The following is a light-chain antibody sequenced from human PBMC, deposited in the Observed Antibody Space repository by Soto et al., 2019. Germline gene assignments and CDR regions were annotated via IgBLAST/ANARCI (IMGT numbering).Light chain of an antibody. CDR1: QSISSY. V-gene: IGKV3-11*01. CDR2: DAS. CDR3: QHRGA. J-gene: IGKJ1*01. Sequence: EIFMTQSPTPLSLSPGERASLSCRASQSISSYLAWYQQKPGQAPRLLIYDASNRATGIPARFSGSGSGTDFTLTISSLEPENFAVYYCQHRGAFGQGTKVDVK.